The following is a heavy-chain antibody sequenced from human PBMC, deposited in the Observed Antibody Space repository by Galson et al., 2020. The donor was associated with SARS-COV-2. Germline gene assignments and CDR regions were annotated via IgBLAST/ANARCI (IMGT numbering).Heavy chain of an antibody. Sequence: TGGSLRLSCAGSGFIFSNYNMNWVRQAPGKGLEWVSSISSSSSYIYYADSVKGRFTISRDNAKNSLYLQMNSLRVEDTAVYYCARTPLYNGSPHWGQGTLVTVSS. CDR2: ISSSSSYI. V-gene: IGHV3-21*01. J-gene: IGHJ1*01. CDR3: ARTPLYNGSPH. D-gene: IGHD1-26*01. CDR1: GFIFSNYN.